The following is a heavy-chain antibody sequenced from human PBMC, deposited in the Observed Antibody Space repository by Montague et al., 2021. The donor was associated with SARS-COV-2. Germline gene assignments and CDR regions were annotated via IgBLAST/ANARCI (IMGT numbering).Heavy chain of an antibody. V-gene: IGHV4-34*01. J-gene: IGHJ3*02. CDR2: INHSGST. Sequence: SETLSLTCAVYGGSFSGYYWSWIRQPPGKGLEWIGEINHSGSTNYNPSLKSRASISLDTSKNQYYLKLNSVAAADTAVYYCARQPPYQTGALDIWGQGTMVTVSS. CDR1: GGSFSGYY. D-gene: IGHD2-2*01. CDR3: ARQPPYQTGALDI.